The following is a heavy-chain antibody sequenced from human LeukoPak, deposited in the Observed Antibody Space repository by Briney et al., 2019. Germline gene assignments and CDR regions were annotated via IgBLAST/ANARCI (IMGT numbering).Heavy chain of an antibody. J-gene: IGHJ6*02. CDR2: IYAGDSDT. CDR3: AREWGYCSSGNCYGMDV. Sequence: GESLKISCKGSGFTFTSYWIAWVRQMPGKGLEWRGIIYAGDSDTRYSPSFQGQVIISADKSISTAYLQWRYLKASDTATYYCAREWGYCSSGNCYGMDVWGQGTTVTVSS. V-gene: IGHV5-51*01. CDR1: GFTFTSYW. D-gene: IGHD2-2*01.